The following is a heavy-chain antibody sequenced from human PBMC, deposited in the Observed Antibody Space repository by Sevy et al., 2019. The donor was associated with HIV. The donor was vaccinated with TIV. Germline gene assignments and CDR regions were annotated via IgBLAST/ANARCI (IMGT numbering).Heavy chain of an antibody. CDR1: GFTFREYA. D-gene: IGHD4-17*01. CDR3: AKGPHPAVTTSYGMDV. CDR2: IRYDGTNK. Sequence: GGSLRLSCAASGFTFREYAMHWVRQAPGKGLEWLTFIRYDGTNKYYTDSVRRRFTISRDNSKNTLYLQMNSLRGEDTAVYYCAKGPHPAVTTSYGMDVWGQGTTVTVSS. V-gene: IGHV3-30*02. J-gene: IGHJ6*02.